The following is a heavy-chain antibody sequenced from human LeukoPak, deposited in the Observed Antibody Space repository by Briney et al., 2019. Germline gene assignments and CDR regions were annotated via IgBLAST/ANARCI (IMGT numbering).Heavy chain of an antibody. Sequence: SETLSLTCTVSGGSISSSSYYWGWIRQPPGKGLEWIGSIYYSGSTYYNPSLKSRVTISVDTSKNQFSLKLSSVTAADTAVYYCAAQMGGWSNFDYWGQGTLVTVSS. CDR2: IYYSGST. D-gene: IGHD3-16*01. J-gene: IGHJ4*02. CDR1: GGSISSSSYY. CDR3: AAQMGGWSNFDY. V-gene: IGHV4-39*07.